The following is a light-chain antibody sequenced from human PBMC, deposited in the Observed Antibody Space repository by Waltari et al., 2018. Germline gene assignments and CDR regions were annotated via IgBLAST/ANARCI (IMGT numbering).Light chain of an antibody. V-gene: IGKV1-5*03. J-gene: IGKJ3*01. CDR1: QTIGNW. CDR3: QQYNSYSFT. CDR2: KAS. Sequence: VGDRVTITCRASQTIGNWLAWYQQKPGKAPKLLIYKASSLQSGVPSRFSGSGSGTEFTLTISSLQPDDFATYYCQQYNSYSFTFGPGTTVDIK.